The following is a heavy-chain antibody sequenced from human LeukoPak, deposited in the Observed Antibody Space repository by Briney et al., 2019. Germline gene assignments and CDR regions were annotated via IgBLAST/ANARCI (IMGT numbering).Heavy chain of an antibody. CDR2: IYTSGST. V-gene: IGHV4-4*07. D-gene: IGHD5-18*01. J-gene: IGHJ3*02. Sequence: SETLSLTCTVSGGSISSYYWSWLRQPAGKGLEWIGRIYTSGSTNYNPSLKSRVTMSVATSKNQFSLKLSSVTAADTAVYYCARDLVDTAMGDAFDIWGQGTMVTVSS. CDR1: GGSISSYY. CDR3: ARDLVDTAMGDAFDI.